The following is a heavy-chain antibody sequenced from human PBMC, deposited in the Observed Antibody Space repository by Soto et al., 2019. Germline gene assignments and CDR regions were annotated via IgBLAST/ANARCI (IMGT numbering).Heavy chain of an antibody. D-gene: IGHD1-26*01. CDR2: ISDDGSTA. V-gene: IGHV3-74*01. J-gene: IGHJ2*01. Sequence: GKGLTWVSRISDDGSTATYADSVKGRFVISRDNSKNSLYLEMNTLRADDFGLYFCGRGPNTSLTSGLGIWGRPTLVSVPS. CDR3: GRGPNTSLTSGLGI.